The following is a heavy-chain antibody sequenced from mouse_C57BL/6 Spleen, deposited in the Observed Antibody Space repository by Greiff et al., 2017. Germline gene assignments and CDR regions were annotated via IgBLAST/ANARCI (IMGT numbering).Heavy chain of an antibody. CDR1: GYTFTDYY. CDR2: INPNNGGT. D-gene: IGHD1-1*01. Sequence: EVQLQQSGPELVKPGASVKISCKASGYTFTDYYMNWVKQSHGKSLEWIGDINPNNGGTSYNQKFKGKATLTVDKSSSTAYMELRSLTSEDSAVYYCARGYYGSPYAMDYWGQGTSVTVSS. J-gene: IGHJ4*01. CDR3: ARGYYGSPYAMDY. V-gene: IGHV1-26*01.